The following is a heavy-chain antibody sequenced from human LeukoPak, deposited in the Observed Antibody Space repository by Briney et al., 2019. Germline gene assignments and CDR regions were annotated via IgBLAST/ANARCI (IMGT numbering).Heavy chain of an antibody. V-gene: IGHV4-59*01. CDR2: IYYSGST. J-gene: IGHJ4*02. CDR1: GGSISSYY. CDR3: ARDSGRGAFDY. Sequence: PSETLSLTCTVFGGSISSYYWSWIRQPPGKGLEWIGYIYYSGSTNYNPSLKSRVTISVDTSKNQFSLKLSSVTAADTAVYYCARDSGRGAFDYWGQGTLVTVSS. D-gene: IGHD3-10*01.